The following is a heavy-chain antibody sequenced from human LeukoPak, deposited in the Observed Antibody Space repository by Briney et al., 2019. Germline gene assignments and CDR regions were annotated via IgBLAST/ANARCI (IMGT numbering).Heavy chain of an antibody. J-gene: IGHJ6*03. V-gene: IGHV1-2*02. CDR3: ARAYSVPAGDYHYLYMDV. D-gene: IGHD2-2*01. Sequence: ASLKLTCNASGFTLTGYIYCGRQDPRQGLQWMGWIKTNSGDTDYDQKFQGRVTMTRDTSISTVYMELSSLRSDDTAVYYCARAYSVPAGDYHYLYMDVWGKGTTVTVSS. CDR1: GFTLTGY. CDR2: IKTNSGDT.